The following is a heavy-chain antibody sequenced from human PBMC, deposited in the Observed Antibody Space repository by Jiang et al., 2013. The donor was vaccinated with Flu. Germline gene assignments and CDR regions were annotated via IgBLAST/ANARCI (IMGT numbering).Heavy chain of an antibody. V-gene: IGHV2-5*02. CDR3: AHRAGLMASFDF. CDR1: GFVTLRPVKWV. Sequence: TFSGFVTLRPVKWVWAGSVSPHGKALEWLALIYWDDDKRYSPSLESRLTITKDTSKNQVVLTMTNMDPVDTATYYCAHRAGLMASFDFWGQGTLVTVSS. D-gene: IGHD3-10*01. J-gene: IGHJ4*02. CDR2: IYWDDDK.